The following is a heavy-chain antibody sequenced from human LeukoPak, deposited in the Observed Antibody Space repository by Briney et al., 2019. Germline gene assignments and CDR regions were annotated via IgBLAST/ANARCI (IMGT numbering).Heavy chain of an antibody. Sequence: ASVKVSCKASGYTFTGYYMHWVRQAPGQGLEWMGWINPNSGGTNYAQKFQGRVTMTRDTSISTAYMELSRLRSDDTAVYYCARDRPSGSGWYGLLGDYWGQGTLVTVSS. D-gene: IGHD6-19*01. CDR2: INPNSGGT. CDR3: ARDRPSGSGWYGLLGDY. V-gene: IGHV1-2*02. CDR1: GYTFTGYY. J-gene: IGHJ4*02.